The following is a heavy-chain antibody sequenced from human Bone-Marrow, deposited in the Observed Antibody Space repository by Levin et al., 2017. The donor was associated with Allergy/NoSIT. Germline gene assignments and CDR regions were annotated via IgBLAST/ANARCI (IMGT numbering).Heavy chain of an antibody. CDR1: GFNFDDYA. CDR3: ARARLGEVFDF. J-gene: IGHJ4*02. V-gene: IGHV3-20*04. D-gene: IGHD3-16*01. Sequence: GGSLRLSCAASGFNFDDYAMTWVRQAPGKGLEWVCGINWSGGSIGNTDPVKGRFTVSRDNANNALFLQMKCRRFEDPALYYCARARLGEVFDFWGPGSAVTVSS. CDR2: INWSGGSI.